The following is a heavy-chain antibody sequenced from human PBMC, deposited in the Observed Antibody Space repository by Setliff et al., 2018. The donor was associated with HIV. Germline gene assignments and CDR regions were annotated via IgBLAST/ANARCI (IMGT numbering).Heavy chain of an antibody. CDR1: GGSISEYY. D-gene: IGHD2-21*02. CDR3: AGSIVVVTAAPLT. CDR2: LFYNGNT. J-gene: IGHJ5*02. Sequence: PSETLSLTCTVSGGSISEYYWGWVRQPPGKGLELIGNLFYNGNTYYNPSLKSRVTISVDTSKNQFSLKLSSVTAADTAVYYCAGSIVVVTAAPLTWGQGTLVTVSS. V-gene: IGHV4-39*01.